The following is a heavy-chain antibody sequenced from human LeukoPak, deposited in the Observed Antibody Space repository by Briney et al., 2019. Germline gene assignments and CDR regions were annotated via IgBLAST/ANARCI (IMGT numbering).Heavy chain of an antibody. V-gene: IGHV1-8*01. CDR1: GYTFTIYD. J-gene: IGHJ4*02. Sequence: ASVTVSFKASGYTFTIYDINWVRQAPGQGLEWMGWMNPNSGNTGYAQKFQGRVTMTRNTSISTAYMELSSLRSEDTAVYYCARVLTGTPAGGYWGQGTLVTVSS. D-gene: IGHD1-20*01. CDR3: ARVLTGTPAGGY. CDR2: MNPNSGNT.